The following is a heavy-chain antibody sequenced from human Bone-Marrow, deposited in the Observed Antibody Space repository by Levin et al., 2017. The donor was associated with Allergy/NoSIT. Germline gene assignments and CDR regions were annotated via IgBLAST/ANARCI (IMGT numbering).Heavy chain of an antibody. J-gene: IGHJ6*02. D-gene: IGHD6-13*01. Sequence: GESLKISCAVSGFTFSNSSMNWVRQAPGKGLEWVSYISDSSSSIFYADSVKGRFTISRDNAKNSLFLQMNSLRDEDTAVYYCARDCPHLSYSSTWYYYYGMDVWGQGTTVTVSS. CDR3: ARDCPHLSYSSTWYYYYGMDV. V-gene: IGHV3-48*02. CDR1: GFTFSNSS. CDR2: ISDSSSSI.